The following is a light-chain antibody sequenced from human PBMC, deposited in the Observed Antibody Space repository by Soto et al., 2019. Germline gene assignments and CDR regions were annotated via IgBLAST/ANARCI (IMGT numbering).Light chain of an antibody. V-gene: IGLV2-8*01. Sequence: QSALTQPPSASGSPGQSVTISCTGTSSDVGGYNYVSWYQQHPGKAPKLIIYEVIKRPSGVPDRFSGSKSGNTASLTVSGLQAEDEADYYCSSYAGSNNWVFGGGTKLTVL. CDR3: SSYAGSNNWV. CDR1: SSDVGGYNY. J-gene: IGLJ3*02. CDR2: EVI.